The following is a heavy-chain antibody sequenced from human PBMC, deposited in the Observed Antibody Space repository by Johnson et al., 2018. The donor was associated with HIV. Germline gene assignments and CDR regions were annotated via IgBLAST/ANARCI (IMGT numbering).Heavy chain of an antibody. V-gene: IGHV3-73*02. Sequence: VQLVESGGGLVQPGGSLKLSCVASGFTFSGSAMHWVRQASGKGLEWVGRIRSKANSYATAYAASVTGRFTISRDDSQNTAYLQMNSLKTEDTAVYYCTRLGTEGEVFSGSGTFDIWGQGTMVTVSS. CDR3: TRLGTEGEVFSGSGTFDI. CDR1: GFTFSGSA. D-gene: IGHD3-10*01. CDR2: IRSKANSYAT. J-gene: IGHJ3*02.